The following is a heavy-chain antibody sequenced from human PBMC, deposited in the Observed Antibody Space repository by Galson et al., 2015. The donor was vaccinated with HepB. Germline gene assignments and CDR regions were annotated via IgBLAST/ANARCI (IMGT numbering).Heavy chain of an antibody. D-gene: IGHD3-22*01. CDR3: ARDPPHYYDSSGFDY. CDR1: GYTFTSYY. Sequence: SVKVSCKASGYTFTSYYMHWVRQAPGQGLEWMGIINPSGGSTSYAQKLQGRVTMTRDTSTSTVYMELSSLRSEDTAVYYCARDPPHYYDSSGFDYWGQGTLVTVSS. V-gene: IGHV1-46*04. CDR2: INPSGGST. J-gene: IGHJ4*02.